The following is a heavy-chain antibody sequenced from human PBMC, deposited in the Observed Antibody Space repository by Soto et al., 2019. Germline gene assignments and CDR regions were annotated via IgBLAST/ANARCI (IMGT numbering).Heavy chain of an antibody. CDR3: ARDLTHSWINYFDY. CDR1: GFTFSSYW. CDR2: IKQDGSEK. D-gene: IGHD1-20*01. J-gene: IGHJ4*02. V-gene: IGHV3-7*01. Sequence: EVQLEESGGGLVQPGGSLRLSCAASGFTFSSYWMSWVRQAPGKGLEWVANIKQDGSEKYYVDSVKGRFTISRDNAKNSLYLQMNSLRAEDTAVYYCARDLTHSWINYFDYWGQGTLVTVSS.